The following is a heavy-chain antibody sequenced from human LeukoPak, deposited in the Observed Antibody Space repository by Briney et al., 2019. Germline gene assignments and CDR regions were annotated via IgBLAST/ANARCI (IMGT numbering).Heavy chain of an antibody. CDR3: AKGGTYCGGDCYSDDAFDI. CDR1: GGSISSYY. V-gene: IGHV4-59*01. Sequence: PSETLSLTCTVSGGSISSYYWSWIRQPPGKGLEWIGYIYYSGSTNYNPSLKSRVTISVDTSKNQFSLKLSSVTAADTAVYFCAKGGTYCGGDCYSDDAFDIWGQGSMVTVSS. J-gene: IGHJ3*02. CDR2: IYYSGST. D-gene: IGHD2-21*02.